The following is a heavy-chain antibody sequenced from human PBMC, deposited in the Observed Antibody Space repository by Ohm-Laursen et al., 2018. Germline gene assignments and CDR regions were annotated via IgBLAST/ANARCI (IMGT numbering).Heavy chain of an antibody. V-gene: IGHV3-53*01. CDR3: ARDPVRGLTDY. D-gene: IGHD3-16*01. J-gene: IGHJ4*02. CDR1: GFSVSSSH. CDR2: IYSGGTT. Sequence: GSLRLSCAASGFSVSSSHMSWVRQAPGKGLQWVSAIYSGGTTFYADSVKGRFSISRDDSKDTLYLQINSLRAEDTAVYHCARDPVRGLTDYWGQGTLVTVSS.